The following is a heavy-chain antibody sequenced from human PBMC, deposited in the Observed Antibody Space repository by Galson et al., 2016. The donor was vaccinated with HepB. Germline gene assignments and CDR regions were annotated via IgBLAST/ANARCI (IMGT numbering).Heavy chain of an antibody. Sequence: SLRLSCAASGFIVSSNYMNWVRQAPGNGLEWVPVLYASGKTYYADSVKGRFTISRDNSKNILFLQMNSLRAEDTAVYYCTRGWIREYSSGNGGGNGGDHWGQGTLVTVSS. D-gene: IGHD2-21*01. CDR2: LYASGKT. CDR3: TRGWIREYSSGNGGGNGGDH. J-gene: IGHJ4*02. V-gene: IGHV3-53*01. CDR1: GFIVSSNY.